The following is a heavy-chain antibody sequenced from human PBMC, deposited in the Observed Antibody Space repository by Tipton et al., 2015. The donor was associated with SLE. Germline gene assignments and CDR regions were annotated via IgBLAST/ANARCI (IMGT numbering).Heavy chain of an antibody. V-gene: IGHV3-30*02. Sequence: SLRLSCTASGFTFSTYGMHWVRQAPGKGLEWVTFIRYDGSNMYYADLVKGRFTISRDNSKNTLYLQMNSLTGEDAALYYCAKDGGSGQWLPNYFDYWGLGSLVSVSS. CDR2: IRYDGSNM. CDR3: AKDGGSGQWLPNYFDY. D-gene: IGHD6-19*01. J-gene: IGHJ4*02. CDR1: GFTFSTYG.